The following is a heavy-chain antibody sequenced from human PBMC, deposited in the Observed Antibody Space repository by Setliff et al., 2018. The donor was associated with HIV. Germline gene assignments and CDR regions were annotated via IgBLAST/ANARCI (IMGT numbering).Heavy chain of an antibody. CDR3: AREPRVRGTLDF. Sequence: PSETLSLTCGVSDDSISSGANYWSWIRQPAGQRLEWIGRIYASGSTNYSPSLKSRVSISVDMSQNQFSLKVTSVTAADTAVYYCAREPRVRGTLDFWGQGTLVTVSS. CDR1: DDSISSGANY. D-gene: IGHD2-15*01. J-gene: IGHJ4*02. CDR2: IYASGST. V-gene: IGHV4-61*02.